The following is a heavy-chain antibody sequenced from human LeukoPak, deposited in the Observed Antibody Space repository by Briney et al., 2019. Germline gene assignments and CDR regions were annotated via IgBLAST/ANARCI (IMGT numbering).Heavy chain of an antibody. Sequence: ASVKVSCKAPGYTFTSYGISWVRQAPGQGLEWMGWISAYNGNTNYAQKLQGRVTMTTDTSTSTAYMELRSLRSDDTAVYYCARAEYYDILTGYYSSYGMDVWGQGTTVTVSS. CDR2: ISAYNGNT. D-gene: IGHD3-9*01. CDR3: ARAEYYDILTGYYSSYGMDV. J-gene: IGHJ6*02. V-gene: IGHV1-18*01. CDR1: GYTFTSYG.